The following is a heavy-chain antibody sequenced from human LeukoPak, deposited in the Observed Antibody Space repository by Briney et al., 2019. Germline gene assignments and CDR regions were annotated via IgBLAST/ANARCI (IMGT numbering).Heavy chain of an antibody. V-gene: IGHV3-9*01. CDR3: AKVRGTYSSGYFFDY. Sequence: GGSLRLSCAASGFTFYNYAMHWVRQAPGKGLEWLSIISWNSGYIGYADSVKGRFTISRDNAKKSLDLQMNSLRAEDTAFYYCAKVRGTYSSGYFFDYWGQGTLVTVSS. D-gene: IGHD6-19*01. CDR1: GFTFYNYA. J-gene: IGHJ4*02. CDR2: ISWNSGYI.